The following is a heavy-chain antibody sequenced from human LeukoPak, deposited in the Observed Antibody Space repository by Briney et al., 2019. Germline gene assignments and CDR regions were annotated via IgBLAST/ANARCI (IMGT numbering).Heavy chain of an antibody. CDR1: GFTFSSYW. D-gene: IGHD6-19*01. J-gene: IGHJ6*02. CDR2: INSDGSST. CDR3: ARAAYSSGWYGSRVGYYYGMDV. V-gene: IGHV3-74*01. Sequence: GGSLRLSCAASGFTFSSYWMHWVRQAPGKGLVWVSRINSDGSSTSYADSVKGRFTFSRDNAKNTLYLQMNSLRAEDTAVYYCARAAYSSGWYGSRVGYYYGMDVWGQGTTVTVSS.